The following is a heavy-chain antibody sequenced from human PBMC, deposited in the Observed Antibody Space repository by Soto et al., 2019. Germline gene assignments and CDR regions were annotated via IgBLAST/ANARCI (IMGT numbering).Heavy chain of an antibody. CDR2: INHSGST. J-gene: IGHJ6*02. CDR1: GGSFSGYY. V-gene: IGHV4-34*01. Sequence: SETLSLTCAVYGGSFSGYYWSWIRQPPGKGLEWIGEINHSGSTNYNPALKSRVTISVDTSKNQFSLKLSSVTAADTAVYYCARDPDYYGSGSYYGRVSYYGMDVWGQGTTVTVSS. D-gene: IGHD3-10*01. CDR3: ARDPDYYGSGSYYGRVSYYGMDV.